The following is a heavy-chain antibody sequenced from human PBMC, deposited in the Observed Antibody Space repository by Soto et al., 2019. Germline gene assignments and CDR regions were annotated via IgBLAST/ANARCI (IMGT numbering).Heavy chain of an antibody. D-gene: IGHD6-19*01. CDR2: ISYDGSNK. V-gene: IGHV3-30-3*01. Sequence: QVQLVESGGGVVQPGRSLRLSCAASGFSFSSYAMHWVRQAPGKGLEWVAVISYDGSNKYYADSVKGRFTISRDNSKNTLYLQMNSLRAEDMAVYYCARDPGSRRGWYVGYFDYWGQGTLVTVSS. CDR3: ARDPGSRRGWYVGYFDY. CDR1: GFSFSSYA. J-gene: IGHJ4*02.